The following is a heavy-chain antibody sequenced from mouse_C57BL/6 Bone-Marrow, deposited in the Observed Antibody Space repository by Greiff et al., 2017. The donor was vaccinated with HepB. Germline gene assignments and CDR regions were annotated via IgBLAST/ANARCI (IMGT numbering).Heavy chain of an antibody. CDR2: ICRGGST. CDR1: GFSLTSYG. V-gene: IGHV2-5*01. CDR3: DKKRRDAMDY. J-gene: IGHJ4*01. Sequence: VQLQQSGPGLVQPSQCLSITCTVSGFSLTSYGVHWVRQYPGKGLEWLGVICRGGSTDYNAAFMSRLSITKDNSKSQVSFKMNSLQADDTAIYYSDKKRRDAMDYWGQGTTLTVSS.